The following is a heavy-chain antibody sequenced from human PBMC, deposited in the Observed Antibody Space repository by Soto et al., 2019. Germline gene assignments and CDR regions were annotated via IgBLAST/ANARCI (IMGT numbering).Heavy chain of an antibody. J-gene: IGHJ5*02. CDR2: IHQEGNEW. Sequence: VRQAPGKERDWVANIHQEGNEWCYVDSVRGRFTISRDNTNNLLDLQINPLRPEETAVYYCARVPTIFGVVGNGFDPWGQVTPVTVSS. V-gene: IGHV3-7*03. CDR3: ARVPTIFGVVGNGFDP. D-gene: IGHD3-3*01.